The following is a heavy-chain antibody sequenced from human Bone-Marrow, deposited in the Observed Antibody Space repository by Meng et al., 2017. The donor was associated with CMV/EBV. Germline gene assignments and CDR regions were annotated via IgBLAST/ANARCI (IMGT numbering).Heavy chain of an antibody. V-gene: IGHV3-30*02. CDR3: ARDGGDIVLMGYAPIWGSDDMDV. D-gene: IGHD2-8*01. J-gene: IGHJ6*02. CDR1: GFTFSSYG. Sequence: GGPLRLSCAASGFTFSSYGMHWVRQAPGKGLEWVAFIRYDGSNKYYADSVKGRFTISRDNSKNTLYLQMNSLRAEDTAVYYCARDGGDIVLMGYAPIWGSDDMDVWGQGTTVTVSS. CDR2: IRYDGSNK.